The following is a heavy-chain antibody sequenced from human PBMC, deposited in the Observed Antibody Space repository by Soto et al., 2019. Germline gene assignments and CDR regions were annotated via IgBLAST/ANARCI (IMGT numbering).Heavy chain of an antibody. V-gene: IGHV4-59*01. D-gene: IGHD4-17*01. CDR2: IYYSGST. CDR3: AGAATVTTSDAFDI. CDR1: GGSFSGYY. Sequence: SETPSLTCAVYGGSFSGYYWSWIRQPPGKGLEWIGYIYYSGSTNYNPSLKSRVTISVDTSKNQFSLKLSSVTAADTAVYYCAGAATVTTSDAFDIWGQGTMVTVSS. J-gene: IGHJ3*02.